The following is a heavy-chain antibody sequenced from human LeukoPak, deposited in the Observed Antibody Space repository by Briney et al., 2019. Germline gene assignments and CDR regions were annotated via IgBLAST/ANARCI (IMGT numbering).Heavy chain of an antibody. CDR2: INHSGNT. J-gene: IGHJ5*02. V-gene: IGHV4-39*07. CDR3: ARRKGYVGWFDP. CDR1: GGSISSSGYY. Sequence: SETLSLTCTVSGGSISSSGYYWGWIRQPPGKGLEWIGEINHSGNTNYNPSLKSRVTISVDTSKNQFSLKLSSVTAADTAVYYCARRKGYVGWFDPWGQGTLVTVSS. D-gene: IGHD1-1*01.